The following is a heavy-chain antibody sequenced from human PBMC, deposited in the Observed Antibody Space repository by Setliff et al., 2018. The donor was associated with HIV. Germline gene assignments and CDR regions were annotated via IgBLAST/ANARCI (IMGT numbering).Heavy chain of an antibody. V-gene: IGHV4-34*01. J-gene: IGHJ6*03. D-gene: IGHD2-8*02. Sequence: PSETLSLTCAVYGGSFSDNYWSWIRQSPGKGLEWIGEINHSGRTKYSPSLRSRVSISVDTSKTQFSLKLSSVTAADTAVYYCEGVSSTYWYSIFRNYYYHMDVWGKGTTVTVSS. CDR1: GGSFSDNY. CDR2: INHSGRT. CDR3: EGVSSTYWYSIFRNYYYHMDV.